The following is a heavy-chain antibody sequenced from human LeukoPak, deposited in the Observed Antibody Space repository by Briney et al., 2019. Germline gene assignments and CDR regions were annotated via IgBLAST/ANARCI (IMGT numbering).Heavy chain of an antibody. CDR1: GFTFSSYA. D-gene: IGHD2-2*01. Sequence: GGSLRLSCAASGFTFSSYAMHWVRQAPGKGLEWVSYISSTSSTIYYVDSVKGRFTISRDNAKNSLYLQMNSLRAEDTAVYYCARPAYCSSASCYLHSDYWGRGTLVTVSS. V-gene: IGHV3-48*01. CDR3: ARPAYCSSASCYLHSDY. CDR2: ISSTSSTI. J-gene: IGHJ4*02.